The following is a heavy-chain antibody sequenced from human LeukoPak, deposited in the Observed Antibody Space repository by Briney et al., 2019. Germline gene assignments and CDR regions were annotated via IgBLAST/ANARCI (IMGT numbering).Heavy chain of an antibody. V-gene: IGHV3-7*01. D-gene: IGHD3-22*01. J-gene: IGHJ4*02. CDR2: MYQDGSEK. CDR3: ARDMADSMIVLGNPGWVPDHPPI. CDR1: GFIFSSYW. Sequence: PGGSLRLSCAASGFIFSSYWVTWVRQAPGKGLEWVANMYQDGSEKYYVDSVKGRFTISRDDDKNSLYLQMNSLRAEDTAIYYCARDMADSMIVLGNPGWVPDHPPIWGQGTLVTVSS.